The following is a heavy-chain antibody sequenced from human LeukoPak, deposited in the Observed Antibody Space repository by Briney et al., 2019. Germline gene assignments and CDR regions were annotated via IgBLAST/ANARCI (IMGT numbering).Heavy chain of an antibody. V-gene: IGHV3-23*01. CDR2: ITNSRSGT. J-gene: IGHJ4*02. CDR1: GFTFSSYA. Sequence: GGSLRLSCAASGFTFSSYALSWVRQELGEGVVWVSVITNSRSGTFYADSVKGRFTISRDNSKNTLYLQMNSLRAEDTAVYYCAREDYGEYYFYYGGQGTLVTVSS. D-gene: IGHD4-17*01. CDR3: AREDYGEYYFYY.